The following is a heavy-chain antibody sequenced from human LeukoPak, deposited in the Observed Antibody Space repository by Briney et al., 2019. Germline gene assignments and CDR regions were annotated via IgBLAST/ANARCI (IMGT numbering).Heavy chain of an antibody. V-gene: IGHV3-23*01. CDR1: GFVFSSYA. CDR3: AKVGLRLGGDY. CDR2: LSDSGGKT. Sequence: GSLRLSCAASGFVFSSYAMSWVRQAPGKGLEWVSTLSDSGGKTYYADSVKGRFTISRDNSKNTLYLQMNSLRAEDTAVYYCAKVGLRLGGDYWGQGTLVTVSS. J-gene: IGHJ4*02. D-gene: IGHD4-17*01.